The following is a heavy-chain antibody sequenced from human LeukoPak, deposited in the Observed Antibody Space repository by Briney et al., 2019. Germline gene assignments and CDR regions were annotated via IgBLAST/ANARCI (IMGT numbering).Heavy chain of an antibody. V-gene: IGHV1-69*13. CDR2: IIPIFGTA. Sequence: SVKVSCKASGGTFSSYAISWVRQAPGQGLEWMGGIIPIFGTANYAQKFQGRVTITADESTSTAYMELSSLRSEDTAVYYCARNPTNYYGSGSYNYWGQGALVTVSS. D-gene: IGHD3-10*01. CDR3: ARNPTNYYGSGSYNY. CDR1: GGTFSSYA. J-gene: IGHJ4*02.